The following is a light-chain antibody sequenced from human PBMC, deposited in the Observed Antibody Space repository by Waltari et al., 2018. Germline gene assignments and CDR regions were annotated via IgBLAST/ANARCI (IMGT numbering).Light chain of an antibody. J-gene: IGKJ1*01. CDR1: QSVTMA. CDR3: QHYVRLPAT. V-gene: IGKV3-20*01. Sequence: EILFTQSPGTLSLSPGERATLPCRASQSVTMALARYQQKPGQAPRLRIYNASTRATGIPDRFSGSGSGTDFSLTISRLEPEDFAVYYCQHYVRLPATFGQGTKVEIK. CDR2: NAS.